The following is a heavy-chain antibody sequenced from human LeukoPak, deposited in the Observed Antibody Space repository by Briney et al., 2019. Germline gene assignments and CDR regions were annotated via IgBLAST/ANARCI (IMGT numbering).Heavy chain of an antibody. J-gene: IGHJ6*02. Sequence: GGSLRLSCAASGFTFSSYSMNWVRQAPGKGLEWVSSISSSGNYIYYADSLKGRFTISRDKAKNSLYLQMNSLRAEDTAVYYCARSDVNYYYGMDVWGQGNTVTVSS. D-gene: IGHD2-21*01. CDR2: ISSSGNYI. CDR1: GFTFSSYS. CDR3: ARSDVNYYYGMDV. V-gene: IGHV3-21*01.